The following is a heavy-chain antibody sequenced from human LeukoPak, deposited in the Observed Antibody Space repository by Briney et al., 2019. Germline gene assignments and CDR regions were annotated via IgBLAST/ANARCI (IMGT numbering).Heavy chain of an antibody. J-gene: IGHJ4*02. CDR1: GGSISSSNW. Sequence: SGTLSLTCAVSGGSISSSNWWSWVRQPPGKGLEWIGEIYHSGSTNYNPSLKSRVTISVDKSKNQFSLKLSSVTAADTAVYYRATTGYCTNGVCYLYWGQGTLVTVSS. D-gene: IGHD2-8*01. V-gene: IGHV4-4*02. CDR2: IYHSGST. CDR3: ATTGYCTNGVCYLY.